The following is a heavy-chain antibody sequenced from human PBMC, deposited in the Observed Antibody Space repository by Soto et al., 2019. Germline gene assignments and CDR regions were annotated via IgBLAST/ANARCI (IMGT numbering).Heavy chain of an antibody. CDR1: GYTFTSYG. V-gene: IGHV1-18*01. CDR3: GRRDDFWNGYIDY. Sequence: QVQLVQSGAEVKKPGASVKVSCKASGYTFTSYGISWVRQAPGQGLEWMGWISAYEGKTNYAQKLQGRVTMTTDTSTSTAYVETRSLRTDDTAVYYCGRRDDFWNGYIDYWGQGPLVAVSS. CDR2: ISAYEGKT. J-gene: IGHJ4*02. D-gene: IGHD3-3*01.